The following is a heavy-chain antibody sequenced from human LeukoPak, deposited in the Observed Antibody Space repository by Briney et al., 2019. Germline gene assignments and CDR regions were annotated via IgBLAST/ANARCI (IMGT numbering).Heavy chain of an antibody. J-gene: IGHJ4*02. D-gene: IGHD5-18*01. CDR3: ARGGYSYGTFDY. CDR1: GGSISSSSYY. V-gene: IGHV4-61*05. Sequence: SETLSLTCTVSGGSISSSSYYWSWIRQPPGKGLEWIGYIYYSGSTNYNPSLKSRVTISVDTSKNQFSLKLSSVTAADTAVYYCARGGYSYGTFDYWGQGTLVTVSS. CDR2: IYYSGST.